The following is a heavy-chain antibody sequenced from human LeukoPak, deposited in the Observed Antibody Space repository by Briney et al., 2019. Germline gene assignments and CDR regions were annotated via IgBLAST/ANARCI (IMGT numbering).Heavy chain of an antibody. J-gene: IGHJ5*02. CDR3: ARVEVYCSSTSCYLGYNWFEP. CDR2: MNPNSVNT. V-gene: IGHV1-8*01. CDR1: GYTFTSYG. Sequence: ASVKVSCKASGYTFTSYGINWVRQATGQGLEWMGWMNPNSVNTGYAQKCQGRVTMTRKTSISAAHTELSSLRSEDTAVYYCARVEVYCSSTSCYLGYNWFEPWGEGTLVTVSS. D-gene: IGHD2-2*01.